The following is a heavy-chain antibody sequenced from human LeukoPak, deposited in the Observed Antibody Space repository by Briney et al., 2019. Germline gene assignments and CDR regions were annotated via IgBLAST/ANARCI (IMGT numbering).Heavy chain of an antibody. CDR3: TREGDYCGLGMDV. J-gene: IGHJ6*02. CDR2: IYSGGST. Sequence: GGSLRLSCAASGFIVSSNYMSWVRQAPGKGLEWVSVIYSGGSTYYADSVRGRFTISRDNSKNTVYLQMNSLRAEDAAVYYCTREGDYCGLGMDVWGQGTTVAVSS. V-gene: IGHV3-66*01. D-gene: IGHD3-10*01. CDR1: GFIVSSNY.